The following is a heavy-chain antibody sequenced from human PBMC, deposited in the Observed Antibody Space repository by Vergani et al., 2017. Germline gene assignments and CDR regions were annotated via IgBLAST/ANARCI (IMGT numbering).Heavy chain of an antibody. V-gene: IGHV3-53*01. J-gene: IGHJ6*04. CDR1: GFTVSSNY. D-gene: IGHD2-2*01. Sequence: EVQVVESGGGLIQPGGSLRLSCAASGFTVSSNYMSWVRQAPGKGLEWVSVIYSGGSTYYADSVKGRFTISRDNSKNKLYLQMNSLRAEVTAVYYCAREGIVVVPAGLDVWGKGTTVTVSS. CDR2: IYSGGST. CDR3: AREGIVVVPAGLDV.